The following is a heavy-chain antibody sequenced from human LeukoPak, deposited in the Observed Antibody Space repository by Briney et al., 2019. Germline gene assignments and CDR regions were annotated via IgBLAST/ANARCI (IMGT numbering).Heavy chain of an antibody. V-gene: IGHV4-30-2*01. CDR3: ARGYYDILTGYYGWFDP. CDR2: IYHSGST. D-gene: IGHD3-9*01. Sequence: SSETLSLTCAVSGGSISSGGYSWSWIRQPPGKGLEWIGGIYHSGSTYYNPSLKSRVTISVDRSKNQFSLKLSSVTAADTAVYYCARGYYDILTGYYGWFDPWGQGTLVTVSS. J-gene: IGHJ5*02. CDR1: GGSISSGGYS.